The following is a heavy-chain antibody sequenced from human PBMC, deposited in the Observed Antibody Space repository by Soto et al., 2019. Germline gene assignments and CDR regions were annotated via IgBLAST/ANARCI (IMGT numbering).Heavy chain of an antibody. Sequence: EVQLVESGGGLVQPGRSLRLSCAASGFTFDDYAMHWVRQGPGKGLEWVSGISWNSGRIGYADSVKGRFTISRDNAKNSLYLQMNSLRAEETALYYCAKDMYSAHDSGWFDPWGQGTLVTVSS. CDR2: ISWNSGRI. CDR1: GFTFDDYA. V-gene: IGHV3-9*01. J-gene: IGHJ5*02. CDR3: AKDMYSAHDSGWFDP. D-gene: IGHD5-12*01.